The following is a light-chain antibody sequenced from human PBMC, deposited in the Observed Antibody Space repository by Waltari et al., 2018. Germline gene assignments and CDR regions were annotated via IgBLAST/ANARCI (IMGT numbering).Light chain of an antibody. CDR1: NLGDKC. J-gene: IGLJ1*01. CDR3: QAWDSTTLYV. Sequence: SYDLSQPHSVSVSPGQTASIPCSGDNLGDKCVWGSQQKPGQAPVLVLHQASRRPSGVPERFSGSSAGNTATLTSSGTQPTDEADYYCQTQAWDSTTLYVFGRGTKVTVL. V-gene: IGLV3-1*01. CDR2: QAS.